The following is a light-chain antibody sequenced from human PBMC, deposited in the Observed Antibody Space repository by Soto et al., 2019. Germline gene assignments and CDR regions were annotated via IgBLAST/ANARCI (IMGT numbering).Light chain of an antibody. J-gene: IGKJ5*01. CDR2: DAS. CDR1: QSVGGY. Sequence: VLTQSPATLSLSPGESATLSCRASQSVGGYLTWYQHKPGQAPRLLIHDASIRAPGIPARFSASGFGSDFTLTISDIEAEDVAVYFCQQRSDWPRATFGQGTRLEI. CDR3: QQRSDWPRAT. V-gene: IGKV3-11*01.